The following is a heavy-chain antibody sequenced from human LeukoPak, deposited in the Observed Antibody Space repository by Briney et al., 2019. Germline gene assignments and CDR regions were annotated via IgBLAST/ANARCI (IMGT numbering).Heavy chain of an antibody. D-gene: IGHD4-17*01. Sequence: GGSLRLSCAASGFTFSSYEMNWVRPAPGKGLEWVSYISSSGSTIYYADSVKGRFTISRDNAKNLLYLQMNSLRAEDTAVYYCARSGDYGDYVFDYWGQGTLVTVSS. CDR2: ISSSGSTI. V-gene: IGHV3-48*03. CDR1: GFTFSSYE. CDR3: ARSGDYGDYVFDY. J-gene: IGHJ4*02.